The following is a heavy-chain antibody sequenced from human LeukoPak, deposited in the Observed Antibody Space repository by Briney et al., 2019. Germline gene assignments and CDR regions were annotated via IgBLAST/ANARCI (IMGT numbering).Heavy chain of an antibody. Sequence: GGSLRLSCAASGFNFSRYGMHWVRQAPGTGLEWGAFIRYDGTNKYYADSVKGRFTISRDNSKNTLYLQMGSLRAEDMAVYYCARDKVVTPGYYYYLDVWGKGTTVTVSS. V-gene: IGHV3-30*02. CDR3: ARDKVVTPGYYYYLDV. D-gene: IGHD4-23*01. CDR1: GFNFSRYG. CDR2: IRYDGTNK. J-gene: IGHJ6*03.